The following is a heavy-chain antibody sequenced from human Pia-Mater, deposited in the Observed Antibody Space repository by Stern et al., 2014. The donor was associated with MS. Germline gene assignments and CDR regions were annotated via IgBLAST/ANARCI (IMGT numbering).Heavy chain of an antibody. CDR3: ARDSGYSSSWYLWYFDY. CDR2: ISAYHGNK. J-gene: IGHJ4*02. D-gene: IGHD6-13*01. V-gene: IGHV1-18*01. Sequence: QLVQSGAEVKKPGASVKVSCKASGYTFTSYGISWARQAPGQGLEWMGGISAYHGNKNYEQKIQGSVTMTPHPSQNTAYMDLRSLRSDDTAVYYWARDSGYSSSWYLWYFDYWGQGTLVTVSS. CDR1: GYTFTSYG.